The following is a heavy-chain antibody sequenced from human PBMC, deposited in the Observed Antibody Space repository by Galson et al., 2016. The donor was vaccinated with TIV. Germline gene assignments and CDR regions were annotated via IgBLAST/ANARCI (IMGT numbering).Heavy chain of an antibody. V-gene: IGHV1-2*02. J-gene: IGHJ5*02. CDR3: ARDLECSRWYDNWFDP. CDR1: GYTFIGYY. Sequence: SVKVSCKASGYTFIGYYMHWVRQAPGQGLEWMGWINPNSSDTNYAQRIQGRVTMTRDTSISTAYMELTRLRSDDTAVNYFARDLECSRWYDNWFDPWGQGTLVTVSS. D-gene: IGHD6-13*01. CDR2: INPNSSDT.